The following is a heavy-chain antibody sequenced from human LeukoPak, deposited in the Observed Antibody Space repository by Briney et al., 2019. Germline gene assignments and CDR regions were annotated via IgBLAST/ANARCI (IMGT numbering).Heavy chain of an antibody. CDR1: GFTFSSYS. CDR2: ISSSSSYI. Sequence: AGGSLRLSCAASGFTFSSYSMNWVRQAPGKGLEWVSSISSSSSYIYYADSVKGRFTISRDNAKNSLYLQMNSLRAEDTAVYYCARDRRWLLQRGYYFDYWGQGTLVTVSS. J-gene: IGHJ4*02. D-gene: IGHD5-24*01. CDR3: ARDRRWLLQRGYYFDY. V-gene: IGHV3-21*01.